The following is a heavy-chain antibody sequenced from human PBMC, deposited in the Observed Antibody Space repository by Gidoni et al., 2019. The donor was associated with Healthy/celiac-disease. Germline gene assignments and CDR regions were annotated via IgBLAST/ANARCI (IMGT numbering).Heavy chain of an antibody. D-gene: IGHD5-18*01. CDR1: GFTFSSYA. CDR2: MSGSGGRK. CDR3: AKKGGGLDTAMVVFDY. V-gene: IGHV3-23*01. Sequence: EVQLLESGGGLVHPGGSLRLSCAASGFTFSSYAMSWVRQAPGKGLEWFSAMSGSGGRKYYADAVKGRFTISRDNSKNTLYLQMNSLRAEDTAVYYCAKKGGGLDTAMVVFDYWGQGTLVTVSS. J-gene: IGHJ4*02.